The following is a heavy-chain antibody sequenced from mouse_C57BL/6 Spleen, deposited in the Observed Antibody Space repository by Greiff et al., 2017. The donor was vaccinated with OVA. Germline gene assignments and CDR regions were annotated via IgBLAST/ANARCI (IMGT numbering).Heavy chain of an antibody. Sequence: QVQLQQSGAELAKPGASVKLSCKASGFTFTSYWMHWVQQRPGQGLEWIGYINPSSGYTTYHQKFKDKATLTAYTSSSTAYMQLIRLTYEDSAVYYCASSIYYDYLDYWGQGTTLTVSS. V-gene: IGHV1-7*01. D-gene: IGHD2-4*01. CDR3: ASSIYYDYLDY. CDR1: GFTFTSYW. CDR2: INPSSGYT. J-gene: IGHJ2*01.